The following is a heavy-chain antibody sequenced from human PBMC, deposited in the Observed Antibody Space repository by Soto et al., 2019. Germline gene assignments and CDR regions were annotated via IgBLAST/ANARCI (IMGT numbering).Heavy chain of an antibody. CDR2: ISSSSSYI. V-gene: IGHV3-21*01. CDR3: ARSTRGGPMVRGVTDTYYGMDV. CDR1: GFAFSSYS. Sequence: PGGSLRLSCGASGFAFSSYSMNWFRQAPGKGLEWVSSISSSSSYIYYADSVKGRFTISRDNAKNSLYLQMNSLRAEDTAAYYCARSTRGGPMVRGVTDTYYGMDVWGQGTTVTVSS. D-gene: IGHD3-10*01. J-gene: IGHJ6*02.